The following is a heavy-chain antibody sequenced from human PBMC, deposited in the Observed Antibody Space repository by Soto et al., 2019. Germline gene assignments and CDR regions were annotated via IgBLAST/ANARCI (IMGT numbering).Heavy chain of an antibody. Sequence: QVHLVQSGAEVKKPGASVKVSCKASGYTLTRYGITWVRQAPGQGLEWMGSISAYNANTNYAQKLQGRLTMTTDISTSTAYMELRSLTSDDTAVYYCAREVFRYFDLWGRGTLVSVSS. V-gene: IGHV1-18*01. CDR3: AREVFRYFDL. J-gene: IGHJ2*01. CDR2: ISAYNANT. D-gene: IGHD1-20*01. CDR1: GYTLTRYG.